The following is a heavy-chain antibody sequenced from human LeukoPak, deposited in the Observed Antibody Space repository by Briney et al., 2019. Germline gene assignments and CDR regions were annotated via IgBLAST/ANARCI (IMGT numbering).Heavy chain of an antibody. D-gene: IGHD6-13*01. CDR3: ARALAAADYYFDY. Sequence: GGSLRLSCAASGFTFSSYWMSWVRQAPGKGLEWVANIKQDGSEKYYVDSVKGRFTISRDNAKNSLYLQMNSLRAEDTAVYYCARALAAADYYFDYWGQGTLVTVSS. V-gene: IGHV3-7*04. J-gene: IGHJ4*02. CDR1: GFTFSSYW. CDR2: IKQDGSEK.